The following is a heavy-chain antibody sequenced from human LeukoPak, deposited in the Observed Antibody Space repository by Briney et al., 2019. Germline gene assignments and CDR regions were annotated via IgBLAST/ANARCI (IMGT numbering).Heavy chain of an antibody. J-gene: IGHJ5*02. CDR2: IYYSGST. CDR1: GGSISSYY. D-gene: IGHD2-2*01. Sequence: SETLSLTCTVSGGSISSYYWSWIRQPPGKGLEWIGYIYYSGSTNYNPSLKSRVTISVDTSKNQFSLKLISVTAADTAVYYCARRGIPAARGWSDPWGQGTLVTVSS. CDR3: ARRGIPAARGWSDP. V-gene: IGHV4-59*12.